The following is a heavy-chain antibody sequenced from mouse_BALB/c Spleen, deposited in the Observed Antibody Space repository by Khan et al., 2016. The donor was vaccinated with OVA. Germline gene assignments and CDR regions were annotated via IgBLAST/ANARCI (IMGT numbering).Heavy chain of an antibody. V-gene: IGHV1S81*02. Sequence: QVQLQQPGAELVKAGASVKMSCKASGYTFTSYWMHWVKQRLGQGLEWFAETNPTNGRTYYNEKFKIKATLTVDKSSSTAYMLLSGPTCEDAAVYYYARSKKIVATYFDYWGQGTTLTVSS. CDR2: TNPTNGRT. CDR1: GYTFTSYW. CDR3: ARSKKIVATYFDY. D-gene: IGHD1-1*01. J-gene: IGHJ2*01.